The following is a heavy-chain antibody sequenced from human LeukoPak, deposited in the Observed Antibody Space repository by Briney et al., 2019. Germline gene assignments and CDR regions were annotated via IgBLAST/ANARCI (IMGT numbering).Heavy chain of an antibody. V-gene: IGHV3-74*01. CDR3: ARAVIYTHWFDP. Sequence: GGSLRLSCAASGFTFSSYWMHWVRQAPGEGLVWVSRINSDGSSTSYADSVKGRFTISRDNAKNTLYLQMNSLRAEDTAVYYCARAVIYTHWFDPWGQGTLVTVSS. D-gene: IGHD3-16*01. J-gene: IGHJ5*02. CDR2: INSDGSST. CDR1: GFTFSSYW.